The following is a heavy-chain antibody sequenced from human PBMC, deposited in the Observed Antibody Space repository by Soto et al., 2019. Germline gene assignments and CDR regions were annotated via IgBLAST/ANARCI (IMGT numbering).Heavy chain of an antibody. D-gene: IGHD3-10*01. CDR3: ARGRSRGFDP. J-gene: IGHJ5*02. Sequence: GALRLSCAASGFTFSSYDMHWVRQATGKGLEWVSAIGTAGDTYYPGSVKGRFTISRENAKNSLYLQMNSLRAGDTAVYYCARGRSRGFDPWGQGTLVTSPQ. CDR1: GFTFSSYD. V-gene: IGHV3-13*01. CDR2: IGTAGDT.